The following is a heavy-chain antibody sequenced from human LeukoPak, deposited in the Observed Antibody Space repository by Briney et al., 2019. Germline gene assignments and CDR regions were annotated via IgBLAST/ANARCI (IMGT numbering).Heavy chain of an antibody. V-gene: IGHV1-2*02. J-gene: IGHJ4*02. Sequence: GASVKVSCKASGYTFTGYYMHWVRQAPGQGLEWVGWINPNSGGTNYAQKFQGRVTMTRDTSISTAYMELSRLRSDDTAVYYCARLLWFGELNPDFDYWGQGTLVTVSS. CDR2: INPNSGGT. CDR3: ARLLWFGELNPDFDY. D-gene: IGHD3-10*01. CDR1: GYTFTGYY.